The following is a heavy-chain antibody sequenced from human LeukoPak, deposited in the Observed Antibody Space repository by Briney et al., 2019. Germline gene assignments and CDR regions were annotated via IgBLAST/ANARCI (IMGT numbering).Heavy chain of an antibody. CDR3: ARGDSSGWYQEGYNWFDP. Sequence: GGSLRLSCAASGFTFSSYSMNWVRQAPGKGLEWVSSISSSSSYIYYADSVKGRFTISRDNAKNSLYLQMNSLRAEDTAVYYCARGDSSGWYQEGYNWFDPWGQGTLVTVSS. CDR1: GFTFSSYS. CDR2: ISSSSSYI. J-gene: IGHJ5*02. V-gene: IGHV3-21*01. D-gene: IGHD6-19*01.